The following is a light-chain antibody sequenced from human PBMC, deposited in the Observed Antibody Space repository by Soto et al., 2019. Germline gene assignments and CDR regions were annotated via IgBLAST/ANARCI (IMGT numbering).Light chain of an antibody. CDR2: ATS. CDR1: QAISSY. Sequence: DIQLTQSPSFLSASVGDIVTITCRASQAISSYLAWYQQKPGKAPKLLIYATSTLQSGVPSRFSGSGSGTEFTLTISSLQPEDFATYYCQQLNSYPGEVFTFGPGTKVDIK. CDR3: QQLNSYPGEVFT. J-gene: IGKJ3*01. V-gene: IGKV1-9*01.